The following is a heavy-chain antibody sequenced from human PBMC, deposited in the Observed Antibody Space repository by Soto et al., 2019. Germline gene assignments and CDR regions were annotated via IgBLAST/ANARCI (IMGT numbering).Heavy chain of an antibody. D-gene: IGHD2-21*02. CDR1: GYTFTSYG. Sequence: ASVKVSCKASGYTFTSYGISWVRQAPGQGLEWMGWISAYNGNTNYAQKLQGRVSMTTDTSTSTAYMELRSLRSDDTAVYYFAKLGGEICGVDSYPKYWGKGTLVPVSP. V-gene: IGHV1-18*01. J-gene: IGHJ4*02. CDR3: AKLGGEICGVDSYPKY. CDR2: ISAYNGNT.